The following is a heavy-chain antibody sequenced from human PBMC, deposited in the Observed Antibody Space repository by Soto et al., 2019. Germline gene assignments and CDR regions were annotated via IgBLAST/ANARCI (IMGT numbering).Heavy chain of an antibody. D-gene: IGHD6-13*01. CDR1: GGTLNSYT. CDR3: ARSSVAAAGTLGN. CDR2: IIPVLGVA. J-gene: IGHJ4*02. Sequence: QVQLVQSGAEVKKPGSSVKVSCKASGGTLNSYTINWVRQAPGHGPEWLGRIIPVLGVANYAQTFQGRVTITADKSTSKVYVELTSLRSEDTAVYYCARSSVAAAGTLGNWGPGTLVTVSS. V-gene: IGHV1-69*02.